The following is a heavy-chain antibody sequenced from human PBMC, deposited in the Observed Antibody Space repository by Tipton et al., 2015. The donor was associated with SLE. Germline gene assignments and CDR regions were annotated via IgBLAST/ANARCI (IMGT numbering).Heavy chain of an antibody. CDR3: ARGPGGGVSYFDY. V-gene: IGHV4-59*11. CDR2: INYSGST. CDR1: GGSISSHY. J-gene: IGHJ4*02. Sequence: TLSLTCTVSGGSISSHYWSWIRRPPGKALEWIAYINYSGSTNYNPSLKSRVTMSVDTSKNQFSLKLSSVTAADTAVYYCARGPGGGVSYFDYWGRGVLVTVSS. D-gene: IGHD3-16*01.